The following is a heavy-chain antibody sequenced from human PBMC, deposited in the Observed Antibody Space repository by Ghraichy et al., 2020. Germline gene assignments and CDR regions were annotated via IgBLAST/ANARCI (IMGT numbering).Heavy chain of an antibody. CDR3: ARATILYSTLGY. Sequence: ASVKVSCKASGYTFTGYYMHWVRQAPGQGLEWMGWINPNSGGTNYAQKFQGSVTMTRDTSISTAYMELSRLRSDDTAVYYCARATILYSTLGYWGQGTLVTVSS. V-gene: IGHV1-2*02. J-gene: IGHJ4*02. D-gene: IGHD2-8*01. CDR2: INPNSGGT. CDR1: GYTFTGYY.